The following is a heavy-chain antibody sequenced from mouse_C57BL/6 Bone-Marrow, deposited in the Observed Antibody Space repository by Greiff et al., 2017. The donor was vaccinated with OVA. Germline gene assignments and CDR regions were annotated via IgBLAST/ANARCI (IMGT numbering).Heavy chain of an antibody. CDR1: GYTFTSYG. CDR3: ASDYGSGQLYDY. J-gene: IGHJ2*01. CDR2: IYPRSGNT. V-gene: IGHV1-81*01. Sequence: QVQLKESGAELARPGASVKLSCKASGYTFTSYGISWVKQRTGQGLEWIGEIYPRSGNTYYNEKFKGKATLTADKSSSTAYMELRSLTSEDSAVYFGASDYGSGQLYDYWGQGTTLTVSS. D-gene: IGHD1-1*01.